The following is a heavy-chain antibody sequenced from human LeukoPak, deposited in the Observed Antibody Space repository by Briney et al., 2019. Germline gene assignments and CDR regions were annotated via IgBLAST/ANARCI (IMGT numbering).Heavy chain of an antibody. CDR3: ATLQLDDYGDHWYYYGMDV. Sequence: ASVTVSCKVSGYTLTELSMHWVRQAPGKGLEWMGGFDPEDGETIYAQKFQGRVTMTEDTSTDTAYMELSSLRSEDTAVYYCATLQLDDYGDHWYYYGMDVWGQGTTVTVSS. CDR1: GYTLTELS. J-gene: IGHJ6*02. D-gene: IGHD4-17*01. CDR2: FDPEDGET. V-gene: IGHV1-24*01.